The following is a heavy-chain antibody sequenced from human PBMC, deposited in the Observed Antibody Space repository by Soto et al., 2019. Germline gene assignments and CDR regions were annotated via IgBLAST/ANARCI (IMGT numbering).Heavy chain of an antibody. Sequence: ASVKVSCKASGYSFTSLDINWVRQTAGQGLEWMGWMQPSTGRTGYAQKFQGRVTMTRDTSINTAYMELTTLTSDDTAFYYCARGVSAGVDYWRQGTLVTVSS. CDR3: ARGVSAGVDY. CDR1: GYSFTSLD. D-gene: IGHD1-26*01. V-gene: IGHV1-8*01. CDR2: MQPSTGRT. J-gene: IGHJ4*02.